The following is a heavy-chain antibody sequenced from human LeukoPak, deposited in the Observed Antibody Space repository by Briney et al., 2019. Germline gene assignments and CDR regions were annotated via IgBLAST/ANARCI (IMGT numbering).Heavy chain of an antibody. D-gene: IGHD2-21*02. CDR2: MYYTAST. J-gene: IGHJ6*02. CDR3: ARHLYCGGDCYSGRNHYYGLDV. V-gene: IGHV4-59*08. CDR1: DGSISDYH. Sequence: PSETLSLTCTVSDGSISDYHCSWIRQPPGKGLEWIGYMYYTASTNYNPSLKSRVSISVDTSNSPFSLKLRSVTAADMAVYYCARHLYCGGDCYSGRNHYYGLDVWGQGTTVTFSS.